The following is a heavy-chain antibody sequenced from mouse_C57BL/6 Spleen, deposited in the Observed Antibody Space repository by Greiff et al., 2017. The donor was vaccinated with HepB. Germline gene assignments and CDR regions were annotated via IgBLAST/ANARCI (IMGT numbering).Heavy chain of an antibody. CDR1: GYTFTDYN. CDR3: ARGGWLLNFDY. J-gene: IGHJ2*01. CDR2: INPNNGGT. D-gene: IGHD2-3*01. Sequence: EVKLLESGPELVKPGASVKMSCKASGYTFTDYNMHWVKQSHGKSLEWIGYINPNNGGTSYNQKFKGKATLTVNKSSSTAYMELRSLTSEDSAVYYCARGGWLLNFDYWGQGTTLTVSS. V-gene: IGHV1-22*01.